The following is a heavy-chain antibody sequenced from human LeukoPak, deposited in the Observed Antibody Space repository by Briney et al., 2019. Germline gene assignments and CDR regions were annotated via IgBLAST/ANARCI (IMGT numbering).Heavy chain of an antibody. CDR2: MYTGGGR. V-gene: IGHV3-66*01. D-gene: IGHD2-21*02. CDR1: GFSVSNYY. Sequence: GGSLRLSCAASGFSVSNYYMSWVRQPPGKGLEWVSVMYTGGGRYYGDSVKGRFTISRDNSKNTVFLQMNSPRVEDTALYYCTRGQSYCGADCYSDWGQGTLVTVSS. J-gene: IGHJ4*02. CDR3: TRGQSYCGADCYSD.